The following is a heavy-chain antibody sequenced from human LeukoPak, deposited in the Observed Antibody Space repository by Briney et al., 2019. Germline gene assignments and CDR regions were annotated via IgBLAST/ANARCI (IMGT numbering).Heavy chain of an antibody. J-gene: IGHJ3*02. D-gene: IGHD6-19*01. CDR1: GYTFTSYG. CDR2: ISAYNGNT. Sequence: GTSVKVSCKASGYTFTSYGISWVRQAPGQGLEWMGWISAYNGNTNYAQKLQGRVTMTTDTSTSTAYMELRSLRSDDTAVYYCARDRSSSGWIDAFDIWGQGTMVTVSS. CDR3: ARDRSSSGWIDAFDI. V-gene: IGHV1-18*01.